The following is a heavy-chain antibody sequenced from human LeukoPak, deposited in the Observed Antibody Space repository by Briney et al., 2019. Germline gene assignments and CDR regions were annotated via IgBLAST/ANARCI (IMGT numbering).Heavy chain of an antibody. CDR1: GFTLSSYG. J-gene: IGHJ6*03. Sequence: PGGSLRLSCAASGFTLSSYGMHWVRQAPGKGLEWVAVIAYDGSNKYYADSVKGRFTISRDNSKNTLYLQMNSLRAEDTAVYFCVRDRKTYYYGSGTYYYSYYMDVWGKGTTVTVSS. CDR3: VRDRKTYYYGSGTYYYSYYMDV. V-gene: IGHV3-30*03. D-gene: IGHD3-10*01. CDR2: IAYDGSNK.